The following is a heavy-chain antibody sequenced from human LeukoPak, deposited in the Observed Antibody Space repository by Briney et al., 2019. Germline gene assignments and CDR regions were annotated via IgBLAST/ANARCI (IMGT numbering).Heavy chain of an antibody. CDR3: ATGKAVAVNY. V-gene: IGHV3-48*01. CDR1: GFTFSSCS. CDR2: ISSSSSTI. J-gene: IGHJ4*02. Sequence: GGSLRLSCAASGFTFSSCSMNWVRQAPGKGLEWVSYISSSSSTIYYADSVKGRFTISRDNAKNSLYLQMNSLRAEDTAVYYCATGKAVAVNYWGQGTLVTVSS. D-gene: IGHD6-19*01.